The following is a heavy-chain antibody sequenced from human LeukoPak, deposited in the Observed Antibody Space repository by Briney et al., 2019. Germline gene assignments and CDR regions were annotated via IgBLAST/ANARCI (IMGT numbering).Heavy chain of an antibody. D-gene: IGHD3-3*01. CDR2: ISYDGSNK. CDR3: ARAGQEYDFWSGYPDYYYYYMDV. CDR1: GFTFSSYA. V-gene: IGHV3-30-3*01. Sequence: PGGSLRLSCAASGFTFSSYAMHWVRQAPGKGLEWVAVISYDGSNKYYADSVKGRCTISRDSSKNTLYLQMNSLRAEDTAVYCCARAGQEYDFWSGYPDYYYYYMDVWGKGTTVTVSS. J-gene: IGHJ6*03.